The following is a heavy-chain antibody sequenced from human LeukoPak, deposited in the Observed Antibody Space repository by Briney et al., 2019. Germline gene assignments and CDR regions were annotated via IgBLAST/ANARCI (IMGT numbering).Heavy chain of an antibody. Sequence: GGSLRLSCAASGFTFSSSAMHWVRQAPGKGLQWVAVISYDGSNKYYADSVKGRFTISRDNSKNTLYLQMNSLRDEDTAVYYCARETGDSSWDNYFDYWGQGTLVTVSS. CDR2: ISYDGSNK. V-gene: IGHV3-30-3*01. CDR1: GFTFSSSA. CDR3: ARETGDSSWDNYFDY. J-gene: IGHJ4*02. D-gene: IGHD6-13*01.